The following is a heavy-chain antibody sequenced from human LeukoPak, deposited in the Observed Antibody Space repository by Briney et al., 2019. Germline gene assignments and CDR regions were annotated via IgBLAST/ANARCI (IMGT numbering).Heavy chain of an antibody. CDR1: GGSISSGGYY. D-gene: IGHD2-21*02. CDR2: IYYSGST. CDR3: ARGGLWGGGDLPYYFDY. Sequence: PSETLSLTCTVSGGSISSGGYYWSWIRQHPGKGLEWIGYIYYSGSTYYNPSLKSRVTISVDTSKNQFSLKLSSVTAADTAVYYCARGGLWGGGDLPYYFDYWGQGTLVTVSS. J-gene: IGHJ4*02. V-gene: IGHV4-31*03.